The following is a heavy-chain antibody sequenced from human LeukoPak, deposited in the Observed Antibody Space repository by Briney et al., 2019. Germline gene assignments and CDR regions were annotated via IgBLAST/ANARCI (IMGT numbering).Heavy chain of an antibody. Sequence: ASVKVSCKASGGTFSSYAISWVRQAPGKGLEWMGGFDPEDGETIYAQKFQGRVTMTEDTSTDTAYMELSSLRSEDTAVYYCATDPDHSSSSVYWGQGTLVTVSS. CDR1: GGTFSSYA. CDR2: FDPEDGET. J-gene: IGHJ4*02. D-gene: IGHD6-13*01. CDR3: ATDPDHSSSSVY. V-gene: IGHV1-24*01.